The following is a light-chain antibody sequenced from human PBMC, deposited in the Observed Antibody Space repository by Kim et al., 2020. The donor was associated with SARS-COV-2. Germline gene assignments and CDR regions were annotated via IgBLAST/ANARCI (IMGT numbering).Light chain of an antibody. CDR1: QSVTSSY. J-gene: IGKJ1*01. CDR3: QQYGSSPPT. Sequence: EFVLTQSPGTLSLSPRERATLSCRASQSVTSSYLAWYQQRPGQAPRLLMYDASNRATGIPDRFSGSGSGTDFTLTIRRLEPEDFSVYYCQQYGSSPPTFGQGTKVDIK. V-gene: IGKV3-20*01. CDR2: DAS.